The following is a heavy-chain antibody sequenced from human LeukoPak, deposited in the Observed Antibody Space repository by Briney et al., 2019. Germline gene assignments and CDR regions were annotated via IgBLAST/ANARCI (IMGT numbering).Heavy chain of an antibody. CDR3: ATGGPYYYDSSGYFDY. D-gene: IGHD3-22*01. CDR1: GYTLTELS. V-gene: IGHV1-24*01. CDR2: FDPEDGET. J-gene: IGHJ4*02. Sequence: GASVKVSCKVSGYTLTELSMHWVRQAPGKGLEWMGGFDPEDGETIYAQKFQGRVTMTEDTSTDTAYMELSSLRSEDTAVYYCATGGPYYYDSSGYFDYWGQGTLVTVSS.